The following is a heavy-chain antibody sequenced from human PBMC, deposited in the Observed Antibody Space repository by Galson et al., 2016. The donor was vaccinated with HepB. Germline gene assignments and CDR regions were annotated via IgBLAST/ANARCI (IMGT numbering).Heavy chain of an antibody. J-gene: IGHJ3*01. CDR1: GYTFTGYY. D-gene: IGHD1-14*01. Sequence: SVKVSCKASGYTFTGYYMHWVRQAPGQGLEWMGIIDPSVNRTTYAEHLQGRVTMTSDTSTATVHMELSSLRSEDTAIYFCAREPTGTTYYGMEVWGQGTMVTVSS. V-gene: IGHV1-46*04. CDR3: AREPTGTTYYGMEV. CDR2: IDPSVNRT.